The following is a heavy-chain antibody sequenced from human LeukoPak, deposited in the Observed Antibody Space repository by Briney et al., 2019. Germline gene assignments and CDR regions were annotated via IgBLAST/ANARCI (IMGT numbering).Heavy chain of an antibody. CDR3: ARGTGTVTLYDY. CDR2: IYYSGST. V-gene: IGHV4-59*01. J-gene: IGHJ4*02. Sequence: SETLSLTCTVSGGSISSYYWSWIRQPPGQGLEWIGYIYYSGSTNYNPSLKSRVTISVDTSKNQFSLKLSFVTAADTAVYYCARGTGTVTLYDYWGQGTLVTVSS. CDR1: GGSISSYY. D-gene: IGHD1-7*01.